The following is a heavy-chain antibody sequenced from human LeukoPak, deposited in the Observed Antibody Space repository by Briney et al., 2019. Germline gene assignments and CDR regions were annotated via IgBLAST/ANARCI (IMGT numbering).Heavy chain of an antibody. J-gene: IGHJ5*02. Sequence: GGSLRLSCATSGFIVSSKYMIWVRQAPGKGLEWVSVIYSGGSTYYADSVKGRFTISRDNSKNTLYLQMNSLRAEDTAVYYCARLGYDSSGYYYVYWFDPWGQGTLVTVSS. V-gene: IGHV3-53*01. CDR1: GFIVSSKY. CDR3: ARLGYDSSGYYYVYWFDP. CDR2: IYSGGST. D-gene: IGHD3-22*01.